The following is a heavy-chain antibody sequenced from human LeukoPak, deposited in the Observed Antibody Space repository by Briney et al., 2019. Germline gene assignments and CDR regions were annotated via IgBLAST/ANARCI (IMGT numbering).Heavy chain of an antibody. CDR2: IYPGDSDT. Sequence: GESLKISCKGSGYSFTSYWIGWVRQMPGKGLEWMGIIYPGDSDTRYSPSFQGQVTISADKSISPAYLQWSSLKASDTAMYYCARLTYGGNSGVYGMDVWGQGTTVTVSS. CDR1: GYSFTSYW. CDR3: ARLTYGGNSGVYGMDV. D-gene: IGHD4-23*01. J-gene: IGHJ6*02. V-gene: IGHV5-51*01.